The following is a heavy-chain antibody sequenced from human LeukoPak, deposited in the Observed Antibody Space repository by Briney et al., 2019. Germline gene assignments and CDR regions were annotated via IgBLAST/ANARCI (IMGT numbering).Heavy chain of an antibody. V-gene: IGHV4-59*01. J-gene: IGHJ6*02. D-gene: IGHD3-10*01. CDR2: IYYIGSST. Sequence: SETLSLTCTVSGGSMSGFFWTWIRQPPGGALEWIGSIYYIGSSTKYNPSLKSRVTIPVDTSKSQFSLNLNSATAADTAVYYCARTSRHFYGSGTNLTPWPAGMDVWGQGTTVTVSS. CDR1: GGSMSGFF. CDR3: ARTSRHFYGSGTNLTPWPAGMDV.